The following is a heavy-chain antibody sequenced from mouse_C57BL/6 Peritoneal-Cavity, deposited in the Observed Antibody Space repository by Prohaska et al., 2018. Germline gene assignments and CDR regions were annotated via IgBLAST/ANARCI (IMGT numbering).Heavy chain of an antibody. CDR3: ASMVTTVGNY. V-gene: IGHV1-50*01. CDR1: GYTFTSYW. CDR2: IDPSDSYT. Sequence: GASVKLSCKASGYTFTSYWMQWVKQRPGQGLEWIGEIDPSDSYTNYNQKFKGKATLTVDTSSSTAYMQLSSLTSEDSAVYYCASMVTTVGNYWGQGTTRTVSS. D-gene: IGHD2-2*01. J-gene: IGHJ2*01.